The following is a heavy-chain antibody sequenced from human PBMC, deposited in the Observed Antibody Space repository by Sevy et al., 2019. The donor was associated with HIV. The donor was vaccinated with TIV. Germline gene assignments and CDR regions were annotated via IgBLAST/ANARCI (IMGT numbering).Heavy chain of an antibody. CDR3: ARENSYYGDSMGDFDY. Sequence: ASVKVSCKASGYTFTSYYMHWVRQAPGQGLEWMGIINPSSGTKSYAQNFQGRVTMTRDTSTSTVYMELSSLRSEDTAVYYCARENSYYGDSMGDFDYWGQGTLVTVSS. D-gene: IGHD4-17*01. V-gene: IGHV1-46*01. CDR2: INPSSGTK. J-gene: IGHJ4*02. CDR1: GYTFTSYY.